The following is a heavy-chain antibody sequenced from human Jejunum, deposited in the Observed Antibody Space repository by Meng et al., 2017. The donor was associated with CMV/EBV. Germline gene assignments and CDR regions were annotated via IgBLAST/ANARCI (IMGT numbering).Heavy chain of an antibody. Sequence: SGLPLSSYYMHWVRQAPGKGLVWVSRINSDGSITYYADSLKGRFTISRDNAKNTLYLQMNSLRAEDTAIYYCARGGYDFWTDYLHYWGQGTLVTVSS. CDR1: GLPLSSYY. V-gene: IGHV3-74*01. CDR2: INSDGSIT. D-gene: IGHD3-3*01. CDR3: ARGGYDFWTDYLHY. J-gene: IGHJ4*02.